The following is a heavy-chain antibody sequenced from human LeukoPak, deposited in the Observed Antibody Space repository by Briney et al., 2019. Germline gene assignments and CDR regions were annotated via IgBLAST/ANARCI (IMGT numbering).Heavy chain of an antibody. Sequence: GGSLRLSCAASGFTVSSNYMSWVRQAPGKGLEWVSVIYSGGSTYYADSVKGRFTISRDNSKNTLYLQMNSLRAEDTAVYYCARDSYYYGSGSYIGYWGQGTLVTVSS. CDR3: ARDSYYYGSGSYIGY. V-gene: IGHV3-53*01. D-gene: IGHD3-10*01. CDR2: IYSGGST. J-gene: IGHJ4*02. CDR1: GFTVSSNY.